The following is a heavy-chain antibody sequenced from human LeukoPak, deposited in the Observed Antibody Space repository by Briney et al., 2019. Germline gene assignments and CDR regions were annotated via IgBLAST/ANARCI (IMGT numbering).Heavy chain of an antibody. CDR1: GFTFSSYE. CDR3: ASFDDYDFWSGYSY. D-gene: IGHD3-3*01. Sequence: GGSLRLSCAASGFTFSSYEMNWVRQALGKGLEWVSYISSSGSTIYYADSVKGRFTISRDNAKNSLYLQMNSLRAEDTAVYYCASFDDYDFWSGYSYWGQGTLVTVSS. V-gene: IGHV3-48*03. J-gene: IGHJ4*02. CDR2: ISSSGSTI.